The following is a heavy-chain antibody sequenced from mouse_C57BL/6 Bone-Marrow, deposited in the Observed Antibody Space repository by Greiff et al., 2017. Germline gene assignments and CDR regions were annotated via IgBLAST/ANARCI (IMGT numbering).Heavy chain of an antibody. D-gene: IGHD2-5*01. J-gene: IGHJ1*03. Sequence: EVQLQQSGAELVRPGASVKLSCTASGFNITDDYMRWVKQRPEQGLEWIGWIDPENGDTEYASKFQGKATITADTSSNTAYLQLRSLTSEDTAVYYCTFSNYPYCYFDVWGTGTTVTVSS. V-gene: IGHV14-4*01. CDR1: GFNITDDY. CDR2: IDPENGDT. CDR3: TFSNYPYCYFDV.